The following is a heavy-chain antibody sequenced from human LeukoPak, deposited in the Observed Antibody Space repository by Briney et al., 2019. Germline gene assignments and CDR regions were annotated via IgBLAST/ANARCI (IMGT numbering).Heavy chain of an antibody. CDR3: ATEKNYGDYNAYGMDV. D-gene: IGHD4-17*01. Sequence: GESLRLSCVVSGFTFRSSNMNWVRQAPGRGLEWVSSITSSSSYIYYADSVKGRFTISRDNAKNSLSLQMNSLRAEDTAVYYCATEKNYGDYNAYGMDVWGQGTTVTVSS. CDR1: GFTFRSSN. CDR2: ITSSSSYI. V-gene: IGHV3-21*01. J-gene: IGHJ6*02.